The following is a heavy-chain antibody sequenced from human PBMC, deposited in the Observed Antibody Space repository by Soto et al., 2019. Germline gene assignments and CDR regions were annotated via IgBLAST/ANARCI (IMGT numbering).Heavy chain of an antibody. CDR3: ARVPGIQLWLRTCMDV. CDR2: IIPIFGTA. V-gene: IGHV1-69*01. CDR1: GGTFSSYA. J-gene: IGHJ6*02. Sequence: QVQLVQSGAEVKKPGSSVKVSCKASGGTFSSYAISWVRQAPGQGLEWMGGIIPIFGTANYAQKFQGRVTITADESTSTAYLELSSVRSEDTAVYYCARVPGIQLWLRTCMDVWGQGTTVTVAS. D-gene: IGHD5-18*01.